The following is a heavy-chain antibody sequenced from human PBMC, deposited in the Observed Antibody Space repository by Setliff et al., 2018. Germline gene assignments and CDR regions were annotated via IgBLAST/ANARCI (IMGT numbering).Heavy chain of an antibody. CDR2: VYKTGTT. CDR1: GDSISNSDYY. CDR3: ARARDGIDFDYFDY. V-gene: IGHV4-39*02. J-gene: IGHJ4*02. Sequence: SETLSLTCIVAGDSISNSDYYWGWIRQPPGKGLEWIGRVYKTGTTNYNPSLKSRVTISISAHTSKKSFSLTLFSVTAADTAVYYCARARDGIDFDYFDYWGRGTPVTVSS.